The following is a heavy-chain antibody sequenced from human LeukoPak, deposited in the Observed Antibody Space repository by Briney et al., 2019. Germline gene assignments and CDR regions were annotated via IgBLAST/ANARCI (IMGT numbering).Heavy chain of an antibody. Sequence: LPGGSLRLSCAASGFTFSSYEMSWVRQAPGKGLEWVSVIYSGGSTYYADSVKGRFTISRDNSKSTLYIQMNSLRAEDTAVYYCARAKPKNMVRGLIMRRESRYYFDYWGQGTLVTVSS. D-gene: IGHD3-10*01. CDR3: ARAKPKNMVRGLIMRRESRYYFDY. J-gene: IGHJ4*02. CDR1: GFTFSSYE. CDR2: IYSGGST. V-gene: IGHV3-53*01.